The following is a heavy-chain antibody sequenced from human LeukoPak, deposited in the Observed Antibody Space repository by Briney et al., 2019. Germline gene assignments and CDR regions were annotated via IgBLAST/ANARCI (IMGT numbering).Heavy chain of an antibody. V-gene: IGHV3-33*01. CDR1: GFTFSSYG. D-gene: IGHD3-22*01. CDR3: ARDYYDSSGPFDY. Sequence: QPGRSLRLSCAASGFTFSSYGMHWVRQAPGKGLEWVAVIWYDGSNKYYADSVKGRFTISRDNSKNTLHLQMNSLRAEDTAVYYCARDYYDSSGPFDYWGQGTLVTVSS. CDR2: IWYDGSNK. J-gene: IGHJ4*02.